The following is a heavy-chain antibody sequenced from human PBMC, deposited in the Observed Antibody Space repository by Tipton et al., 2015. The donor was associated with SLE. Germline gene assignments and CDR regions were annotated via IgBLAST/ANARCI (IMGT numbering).Heavy chain of an antibody. D-gene: IGHD2-8*02. J-gene: IGHJ6*02. CDR1: GFTLSSYG. CDR3: AKDLVGQLWDNYYGMDV. Sequence: GSLRLSCAASGFTLSSYGMHWVRQAPGKGLEWVAFIRYDGSNKYYADSAKGRFTISRDNSKNTLYLQMNSLRAEDTAVYYCAKDLVGQLWDNYYGMDVWGQGTTVTVSS. CDR2: IRYDGSNK. V-gene: IGHV3-30*02.